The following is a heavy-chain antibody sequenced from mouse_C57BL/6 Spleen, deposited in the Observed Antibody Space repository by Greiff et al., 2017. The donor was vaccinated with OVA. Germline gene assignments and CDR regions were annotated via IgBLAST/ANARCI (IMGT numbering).Heavy chain of an antibody. CDR3: ARTAITTLVATSAMYY. J-gene: IGHJ4*01. Sequence: QVQLQQPGAELVKPGASVKLSCKASGYTFTSYWMQWVKQRPGQGLEWIGEIGPADSYTNYTQKVKGRATLTVDKSTSTPYMQLSSLTSEDSAVSYWARTAITTLVATSAMYYWGPGASVTAAS. CDR1: GYTFTSYW. D-gene: IGHD1-1*01. CDR2: IGPADSYT. V-gene: IGHV1-50*01.